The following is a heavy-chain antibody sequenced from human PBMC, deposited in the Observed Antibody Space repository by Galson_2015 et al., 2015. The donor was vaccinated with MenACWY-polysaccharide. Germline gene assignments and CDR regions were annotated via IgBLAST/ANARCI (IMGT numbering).Heavy chain of an antibody. CDR2: INPNSGGT. CDR3: AADSSSWFGFHY. D-gene: IGHD6-13*01. V-gene: IGHV1-2*06. CDR1: GYTFTDYY. Sequence: SVKVSCKASGYTFTDYYIHWVRQAPGQGLEWMGRINPNSGGTNYAQKFQGRVTMTRDTSISTAYMELSRLRSDDTAVYYCAADSSSWFGFHYWGQGTLVTVSS. J-gene: IGHJ4*02.